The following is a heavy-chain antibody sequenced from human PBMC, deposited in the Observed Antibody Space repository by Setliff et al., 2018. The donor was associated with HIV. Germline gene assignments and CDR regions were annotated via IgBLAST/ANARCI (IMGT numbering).Heavy chain of an antibody. V-gene: IGHV3-33*06. CDR2: IWFDGSNK. D-gene: IGHD4-17*01. CDR1: GFTFRNYG. CDR3: AKGGDDYYYYFMDV. Sequence: GGSLRLSCATSGFTFRNYGMFWVRQAPGKGLEWVAVIWFDGSNKYYADSVKGRFTISIDNSKNTLFLQMNSLRAEDTAIYYCAKGGDDYYYYFMDVWGKGTTVTVSS. J-gene: IGHJ6*03.